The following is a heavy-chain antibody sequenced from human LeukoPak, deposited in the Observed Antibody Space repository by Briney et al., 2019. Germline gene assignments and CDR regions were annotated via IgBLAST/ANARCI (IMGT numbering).Heavy chain of an antibody. D-gene: IGHD3-22*01. Sequence: PGRSLRLSCAASGFTFSSYGMHWVRQAPGKGLEWVAVIWYDGSNKYYADSVKGRFTISRDNSKNALYLQMNSLRAEDTAVYYCAKSATYYYDSSGPNYYFDYWGQGTLVTVSS. CDR3: AKSATYYYDSSGPNYYFDY. J-gene: IGHJ4*02. V-gene: IGHV3-33*06. CDR2: IWYDGSNK. CDR1: GFTFSSYG.